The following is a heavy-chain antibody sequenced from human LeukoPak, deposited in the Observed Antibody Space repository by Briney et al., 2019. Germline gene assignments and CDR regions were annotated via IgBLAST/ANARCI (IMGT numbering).Heavy chain of an antibody. CDR1: GYTLTSYY. V-gene: IGHV1-46*01. Sequence: ASVKVSCKASGYTLTSYYMHWVRQAPGQGLEWMGIINPSGGSTSYAQKFQGRVTMTRDTSTSTVYMELSSLRSEDTAVYYCARAAYYYDSSGYSLLFDYWGQGTLVTVSS. D-gene: IGHD3-22*01. CDR3: ARAAYYYDSSGYSLLFDY. J-gene: IGHJ4*02. CDR2: INPSGGST.